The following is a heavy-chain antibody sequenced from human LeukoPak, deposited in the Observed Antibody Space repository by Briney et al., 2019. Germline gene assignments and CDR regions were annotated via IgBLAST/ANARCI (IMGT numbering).Heavy chain of an antibody. CDR1: GFTFSSYG. D-gene: IGHD3-10*01. V-gene: IGHV3-30*02. Sequence: GGSLRLSCAASGFTFSSYGMHWVRQAPGKGLEWVAFIRFDGSNKYYADSVKGRFTISRDNSKNTLYLQMKSLRAEDTAVYYCARVSLWAFDIWGQGTMVTVSS. CDR3: ARVSLWAFDI. J-gene: IGHJ3*02. CDR2: IRFDGSNK.